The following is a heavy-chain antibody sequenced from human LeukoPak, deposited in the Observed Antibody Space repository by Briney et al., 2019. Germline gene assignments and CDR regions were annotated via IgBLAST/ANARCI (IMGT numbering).Heavy chain of an antibody. CDR1: GFSVSTYE. D-gene: IGHD1-26*01. CDR2: ISSSGTTI. CDR3: ARDTSGSYRWERDYFDY. J-gene: IGHJ4*02. V-gene: IGHV3-48*03. Sequence: PGGSLRLSCAASGFSVSTYEMNWVRQAPGKGLECVSYISSSGTTISYADSVKGRFTISRDNAKNSLYLQMNSLRAEDTAVYYCARDTSGSYRWERDYFDYWGQGTLVTVSS.